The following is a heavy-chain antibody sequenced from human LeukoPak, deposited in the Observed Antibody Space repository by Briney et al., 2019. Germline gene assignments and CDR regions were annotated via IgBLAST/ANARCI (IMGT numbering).Heavy chain of an antibody. CDR3: ARSSIIAAAGPYYFDY. J-gene: IGHJ4*02. D-gene: IGHD6-13*01. CDR2: IIPIFGTA. V-gene: IGHV1-69*13. Sequence: SVKVSCKASGGTFSSYAISWVRQAPGQGLEWMGGIIPIFGTANYAQKFQGRVTITADESTSTAYMELSSLRSEDTAVYYCARSSIIAAAGPYYFDYWGQGTLVTVSS. CDR1: GGTFSSYA.